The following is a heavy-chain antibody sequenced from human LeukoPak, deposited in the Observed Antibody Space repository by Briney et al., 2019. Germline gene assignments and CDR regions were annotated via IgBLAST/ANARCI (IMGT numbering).Heavy chain of an antibody. J-gene: IGHJ6*03. CDR2: INPESGNT. CDR3: AKDGNWNNVPGDYYYMDV. D-gene: IGHD1/OR15-1a*01. V-gene: IGHV1-46*01. CDR1: GYTFTSHF. Sequence: GASVKDSCKASGYTFTSHFMHWVRQAPGQGLEWMGIINPESGNTAYAQKFQGRITMTGDTSTSTVYMELSSLGSEDTAMYYCAKDGNWNNVPGDYYYMDVWGKGTTVAVSS.